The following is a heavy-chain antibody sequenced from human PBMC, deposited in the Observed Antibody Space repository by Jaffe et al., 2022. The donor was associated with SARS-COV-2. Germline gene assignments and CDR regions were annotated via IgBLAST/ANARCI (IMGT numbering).Heavy chain of an antibody. CDR2: INTNTGNP. V-gene: IGHV7-4-1*02. D-gene: IGHD6-13*01. Sequence: QVQLVQSGSELKKPGASVKVSCKASGYTFTSYAMNWVRQAPGQGLEWMGWINTNTGNPTYAQGFTGRFVFSLDTSVSTAYLQISSLKAEDTAVYYCARDYTSSWYRPSNWFDPWGQGTLVTVSS. CDR3: ARDYTSSWYRPSNWFDP. CDR1: GYTFTSYA. J-gene: IGHJ5*02.